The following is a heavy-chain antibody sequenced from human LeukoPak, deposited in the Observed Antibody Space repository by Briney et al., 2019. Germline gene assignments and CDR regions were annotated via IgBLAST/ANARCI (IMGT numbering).Heavy chain of an antibody. D-gene: IGHD6-13*01. CDR2: IIPIFGTA. J-gene: IGHJ4*02. Sequence: ASVKVSCKASGGTFSSYAISWVRQAPGQGLEWMGRIIPIFGTANYAQKFRGRVTITTDESTSTAYMELSSLRSEDTAVYYCARVQQLALDYWGQGTLVTVSS. CDR3: ARVQQLALDY. CDR1: GGTFSSYA. V-gene: IGHV1-69*05.